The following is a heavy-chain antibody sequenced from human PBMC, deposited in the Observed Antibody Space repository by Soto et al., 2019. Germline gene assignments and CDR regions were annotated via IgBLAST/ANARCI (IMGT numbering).Heavy chain of an antibody. J-gene: IGHJ6*03. CDR1: GFTFSSYS. CDR2: ISSSSSYI. D-gene: IGHD2-2*01. V-gene: IGHV3-21*01. Sequence: EVQLVESGGGLVQPGGSLRLSCVVSGFTFSSYSMNWVRQAPGKGLEWVSSISSSSSYIHNADSGKGRFTISRDNAKNSVYLQMTSLRAEDTAVYYCARGQYADYYYMDVWGKGTTVTVSS. CDR3: ARGQYADYYYMDV.